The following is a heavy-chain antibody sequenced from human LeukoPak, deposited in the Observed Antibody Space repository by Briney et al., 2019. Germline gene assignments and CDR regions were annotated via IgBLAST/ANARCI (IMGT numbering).Heavy chain of an antibody. V-gene: IGHV1-18*01. CDR2: ISAYNGNT. CDR1: GYTFTSYG. D-gene: IGHD4-17*01. Sequence: ASVKVSCKASGYTFTSYGISWVRQAPGQGLEWMGWISAYNGNTNYAQKLQGRVTMTTDTSTSTAYMELRSPRSDDTAVYYCAREGGNGDYFSNWFDPWGQGTLVTVSS. J-gene: IGHJ5*02. CDR3: AREGGNGDYFSNWFDP.